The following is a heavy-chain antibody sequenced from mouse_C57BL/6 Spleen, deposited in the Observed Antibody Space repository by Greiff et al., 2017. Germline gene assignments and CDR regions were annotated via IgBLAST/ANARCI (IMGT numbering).Heavy chain of an antibody. CDR3: AADYYGSSSDY. V-gene: IGHV1-82*01. J-gene: IGHJ2*01. CDR1: GYAFSSSW. CDR2: IYPGDGDT. D-gene: IGHD1-1*01. Sequence: QVQLKQSGPELVKPGASVKISCKASGYAFSSSWMNWVKQRPGKGLEWIGRIYPGDGDTNYNGKFKGKATLTADKSSSTAYMQLSSLTSEDSAVYFCAADYYGSSSDYWGQGTTLTVSS.